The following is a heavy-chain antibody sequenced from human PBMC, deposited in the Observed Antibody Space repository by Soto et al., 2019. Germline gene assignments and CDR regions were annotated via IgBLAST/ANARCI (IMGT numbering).Heavy chain of an antibody. J-gene: IGHJ5*02. CDR2: IYHSGST. V-gene: IGHV4-34*01. CDR1: GGSFSGYI. CDR3: ATDPFGGGDSEWFDL. Sequence: SETLSLTCDVYGGSFSGYIWTWIRQTPGKGLEWIGHIYHSGSTNYNPSLKSRVTISVDTSKNQFSLKLGSVTAADTAIYYCATDPFGGGDSEWFDLWGQGTLVTVSS. D-gene: IGHD2-21*02.